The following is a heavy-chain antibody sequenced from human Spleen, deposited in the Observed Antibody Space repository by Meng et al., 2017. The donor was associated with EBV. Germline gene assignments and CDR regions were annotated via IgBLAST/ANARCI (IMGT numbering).Heavy chain of an antibody. J-gene: IGHJ4*02. CDR3: ARCSYSSGWYIDF. Sequence: VRVGQSGAEVRNPGSSVKASCKASGGTYSSHGFSWVRQAPGQGLEWMGALIPIFSAPTYAQMFQGRVTITADDSTTTAYMELNSLRPEDTAVYFCARCSYSSGWYIDFWGQGTLVTVSS. V-gene: IGHV1-69*01. CDR2: LIPIFSAP. D-gene: IGHD6-19*01. CDR1: GGTYSSHG.